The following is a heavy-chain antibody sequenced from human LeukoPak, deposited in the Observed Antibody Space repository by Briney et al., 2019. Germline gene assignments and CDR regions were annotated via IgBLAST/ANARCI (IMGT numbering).Heavy chain of an antibody. J-gene: IGHJ6*04. CDR2: IYYSGST. CDR1: GGSISSYY. Sequence: SETLSLTCTVSGGSISSYYWSWIRQPPGKGLEWIGYIYYSGSTNYNPSLMSRVTISVDTSKNQFSLKLSSVTAADTAVYYCARDNGSGSYYRAGGYYYYGMDVWGKGTTVTVSS. V-gene: IGHV4-59*01. D-gene: IGHD3-10*01. CDR3: ARDNGSGSYYRAGGYYYYGMDV.